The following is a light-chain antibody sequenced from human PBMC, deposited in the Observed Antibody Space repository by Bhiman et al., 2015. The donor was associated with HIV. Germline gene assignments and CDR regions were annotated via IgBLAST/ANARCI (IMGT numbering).Light chain of an antibody. J-gene: IGLJ1*01. CDR1: KLGDKY. CDR3: SSYQDGPTRI. CDR2: QDD. Sequence: SYELTQPPSVSVSPGQTASISCSGHKLGDKYACWYQHKPGQSPVLVIYQDDKRPSGIPERFSGSKSGNTASLTISGLQAEDEADYYCSSYQDGPTRIFGSGTTVTVL. V-gene: IGLV3-1*01.